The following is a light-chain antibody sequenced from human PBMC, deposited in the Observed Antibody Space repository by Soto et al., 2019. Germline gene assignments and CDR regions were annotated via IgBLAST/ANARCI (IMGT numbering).Light chain of an antibody. V-gene: IGKV1-33*01. CDR3: QLYKNVILT. CDR2: DAS. Sequence: DIKMTQSPSSLSASVGDRVTLTCQASEDVSDYVNWYQQKPGRAPKLLIYDASKLETGGPSRFSGSGSGTDFTFTIRDLQPEDFATYYCQLYKNVILTFGGGTRVDI. CDR1: EDVSDY. J-gene: IGKJ4*01.